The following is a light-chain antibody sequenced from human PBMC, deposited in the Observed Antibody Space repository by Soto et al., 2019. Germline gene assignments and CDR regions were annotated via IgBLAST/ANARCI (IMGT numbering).Light chain of an antibody. CDR3: QSYDSSLRGSRV. Sequence: QSVMTQPPSVSGAPGQRVTISCTGSSSNIGAGYDVHWYQHLPGAAPKLLIYDNTNRPSGVPDRFSGSKSGTSASLAITGLQAEDEADYYCQSYDSSLRGSRVFGGGTKLTVL. CDR1: SSNIGAGYD. V-gene: IGLV1-40*01. CDR2: DNT. J-gene: IGLJ3*02.